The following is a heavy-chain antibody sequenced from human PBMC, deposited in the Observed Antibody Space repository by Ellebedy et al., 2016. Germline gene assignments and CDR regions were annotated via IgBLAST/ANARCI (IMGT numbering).Heavy chain of an antibody. CDR3: AKSERITMVRGVIRSLTYYYGMDV. D-gene: IGHD3-10*01. CDR2: ISGSGGST. Sequence: GGSLRLSXAASGFTFSSYAMSWVRQAPGKGLEWVSAISGSGGSTYYADSVKGRFTISRDNSKNTLYLQMNSLRAEDTAVYYCAKSERITMVRGVIRSLTYYYGMDVWGQGTTVTVSS. J-gene: IGHJ6*02. CDR1: GFTFSSYA. V-gene: IGHV3-23*01.